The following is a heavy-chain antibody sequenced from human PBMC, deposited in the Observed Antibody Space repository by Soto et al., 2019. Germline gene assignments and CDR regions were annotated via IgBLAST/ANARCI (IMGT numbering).Heavy chain of an antibody. Sequence: GGSLRLSCAASGFTFSSYGMHWVRQAPGKGLEWVAVISYDGSNKYYADSVKGRFTISRDNSKNTLYLQMNSLRAEDTAVYYCAKDAGDYDILTGEYYYYYGMDFWGQGTTVTGSS. CDR1: GFTFSSYG. CDR3: AKDAGDYDILTGEYYYYYGMDF. D-gene: IGHD3-9*01. CDR2: ISYDGSNK. V-gene: IGHV3-30*18. J-gene: IGHJ6*02.